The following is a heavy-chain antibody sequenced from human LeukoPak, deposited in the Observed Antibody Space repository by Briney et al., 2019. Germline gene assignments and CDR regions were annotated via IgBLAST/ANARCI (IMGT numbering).Heavy chain of an antibody. Sequence: GGSLRLSCAASGFTFSAYWMTWDRQAPGKGLEWVANIQQDGSHKHYVDSVKGRFTISRDNAKISLYLQMNSLRAEDTAVYFCARDGHATGSHDYWGQGALVTVSS. D-gene: IGHD3-10*01. CDR2: IQQDGSHK. V-gene: IGHV3-7*04. CDR1: GFTFSAYW. CDR3: ARDGHATGSHDY. J-gene: IGHJ4*02.